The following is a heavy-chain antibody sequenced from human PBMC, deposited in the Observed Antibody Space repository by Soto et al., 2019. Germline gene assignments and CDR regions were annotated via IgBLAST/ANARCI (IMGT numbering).Heavy chain of an antibody. CDR1: GNTFTSYY. D-gene: IGHD3-22*01. Sequence: ASVKVSCKASGNTFTSYYMHWVRQAPGQGLEWMGIINPSGGSTSYAQKFQGRVVMTRDTSTSTVYMELSSLRSEDTAVYYCARVADYYDSTPGVFDIWGHGTLVTVSS. J-gene: IGHJ3*02. CDR2: INPSGGST. CDR3: ARVADYYDSTPGVFDI. V-gene: IGHV1-46*01.